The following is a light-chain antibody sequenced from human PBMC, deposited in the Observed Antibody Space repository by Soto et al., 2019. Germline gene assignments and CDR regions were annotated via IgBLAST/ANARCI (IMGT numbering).Light chain of an antibody. CDR3: CSFAGSSTWV. Sequence: QSVLTQPASVSGSPGQSITISCTGISYDIGTYNLVSWYQHHPGKAPKLMIYEGTKRPSGVSYRFSGSKSGNTASLTISGLQAEDEADYYCCSFAGSSTWVYGGGTKLTVL. CDR2: EGT. V-gene: IGLV2-23*01. J-gene: IGLJ2*01. CDR1: SYDIGTYNL.